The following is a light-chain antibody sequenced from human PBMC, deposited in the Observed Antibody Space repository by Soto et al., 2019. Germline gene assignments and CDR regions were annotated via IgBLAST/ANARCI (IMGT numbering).Light chain of an antibody. J-gene: IGKJ4*02. CDR3: QQDGSTLT. CDR2: AAS. Sequence: DIVMRKSLDTVCLCIVERATLSCRASQSVSSNLAWYRQKPGQAPRLLIYAASVRATGIPDRFSGSGSGTDFSLTIWRLEPEDCSVYYCQQDGSTLTFSGGTKVDIK. CDR1: QSVSSN. V-gene: IGKV3-20*01.